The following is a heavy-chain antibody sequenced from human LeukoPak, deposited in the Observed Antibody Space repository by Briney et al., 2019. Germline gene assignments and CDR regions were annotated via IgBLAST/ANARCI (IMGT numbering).Heavy chain of an antibody. CDR2: IKSKTDGGTT. J-gene: IGHJ4*02. Sequence: GGSLRLSCAASGFTFSSYEMNWVRQAPGKGLEWVGRIKSKTDGGTTDYAAPVKGRFTISRDDSKNTLYLQMNSLKTEDTAVYYCTTDLLDDYSNYFFDYWGQGTLVTVSS. V-gene: IGHV3-15*01. CDR1: GFTFSSYE. D-gene: IGHD4-11*01. CDR3: TTDLLDDYSNYFFDY.